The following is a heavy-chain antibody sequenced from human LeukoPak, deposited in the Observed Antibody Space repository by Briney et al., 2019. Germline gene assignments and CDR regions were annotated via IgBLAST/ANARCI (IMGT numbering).Heavy chain of an antibody. J-gene: IGHJ4*02. V-gene: IGHV4-39*01. CDR2: IYYNGAT. CDR1: SGSISSSSYY. CDR3: AREDRVGATTGSDH. D-gene: IGHD1-26*01. Sequence: SETLSLTCTVSSGSISSSSYYWGWIRQPPGKGLQWIGTIYYNGATQYNPSLKSRVTISVDTYKNQFSLKLTSVTAADTAVYYCAREDRVGATTGSDHWGQGRLVTVSS.